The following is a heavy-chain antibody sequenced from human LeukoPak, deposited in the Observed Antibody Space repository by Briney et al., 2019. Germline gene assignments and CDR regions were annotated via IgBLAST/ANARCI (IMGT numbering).Heavy chain of an antibody. CDR2: INPNSGGT. CDR1: GYTFTGYY. D-gene: IGHD3-16*01. Sequence: ASVKVSCKASGYTFTGYYMHWVRQAPGQGLEWMGWINPNSGGTNYAQKFQGRVTMTRDTSISTAYMELSRLRSDDTAVYYCARVESIQGEYYFDYWGQGTLVTVSS. V-gene: IGHV1-2*02. CDR3: ARVESIQGEYYFDY. J-gene: IGHJ4*02.